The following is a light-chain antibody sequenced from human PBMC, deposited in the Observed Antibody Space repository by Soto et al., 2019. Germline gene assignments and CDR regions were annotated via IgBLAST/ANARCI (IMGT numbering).Light chain of an antibody. CDR2: SNY. CDR3: QSYDSSLSGCYV. V-gene: IGLV1-44*01. Sequence: QSVLTQPPSASGTPGQSVTISCSGSRSNVGYSAVNWFQHLPGTAPKLLIYSNYQRPSGVPDRFSGSKSGTSASLAITGLQAEDEADYYCQSYDSSLSGCYVFGTGTKLTVL. CDR1: RSNVGYSA. J-gene: IGLJ1*01.